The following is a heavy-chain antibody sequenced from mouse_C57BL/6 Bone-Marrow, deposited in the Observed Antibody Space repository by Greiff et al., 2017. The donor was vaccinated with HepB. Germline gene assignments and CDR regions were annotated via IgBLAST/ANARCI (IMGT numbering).Heavy chain of an antibody. CDR3: TRDYYGSSNVGWYFDV. D-gene: IGHD1-1*01. J-gene: IGHJ1*03. V-gene: IGHV1-15*01. CDR2: IDPETGGT. CDR1: GYTFTDYE. Sequence: QVQLQQSGAEMVRPGASVTLSCKASGYTFTDYEMHWVKQTPVHGLEWIGAIDPETGGTAYNQKFKGKAILTADKSSSTAYMELRSLTSEDSAVYYCTRDYYGSSNVGWYFDVWGTGTTVTVSS.